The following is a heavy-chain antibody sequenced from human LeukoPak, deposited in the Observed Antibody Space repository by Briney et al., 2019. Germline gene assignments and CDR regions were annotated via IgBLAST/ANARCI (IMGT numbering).Heavy chain of an antibody. Sequence: GGSLRLSCAASRFTFSSYALHWVRQAPGKGLEWVAVISYDGSNKYYADSVKGRFTISRDNSKNTLYLQMNSLRAEDTAVYYCARESGGKDYFDYWGQGTLVTVSS. V-gene: IGHV3-30-3*01. CDR1: RFTFSSYA. CDR3: ARESGGKDYFDY. D-gene: IGHD1-26*01. CDR2: ISYDGSNK. J-gene: IGHJ4*02.